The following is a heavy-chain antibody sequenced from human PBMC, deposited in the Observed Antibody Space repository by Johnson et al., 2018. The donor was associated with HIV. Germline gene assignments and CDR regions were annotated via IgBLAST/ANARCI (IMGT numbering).Heavy chain of an antibody. CDR3: TKDQASVGTGEFAFDI. J-gene: IGHJ3*02. D-gene: IGHD7-27*01. V-gene: IGHV3-23*04. CDR2: ISGSGGST. CDR1: GFTFSDHY. Sequence: VQLVESGGGLVQPGGSLRLSCAVSGFTFSDHYMSWIRQAPGKGLEWVSAISGSGGSTYYADSVKGRFTISRDNSKNTLYLQMNSLRGEDTAVYYCTKDQASVGTGEFAFDIWGQGTMVTVS.